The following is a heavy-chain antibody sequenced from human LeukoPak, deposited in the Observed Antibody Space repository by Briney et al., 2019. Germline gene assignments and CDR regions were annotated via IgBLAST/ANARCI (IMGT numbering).Heavy chain of an antibody. CDR3: GKDGKFGGGSPGASFDI. CDR1: GLTFSTYA. V-gene: IGHV3-23*01. Sequence: GGSLRLSCAASGLTFSTYALSWVRQPPGKGLEWVSVINGGGRVTFYADSAKGRFTISRDNSKNTLYLQMHSLRAEDTAVYYCGKDGKFGGGSPGASFDIWGPGTMVTVSS. CDR2: INGGGRVT. D-gene: IGHD3-16*01. J-gene: IGHJ3*02.